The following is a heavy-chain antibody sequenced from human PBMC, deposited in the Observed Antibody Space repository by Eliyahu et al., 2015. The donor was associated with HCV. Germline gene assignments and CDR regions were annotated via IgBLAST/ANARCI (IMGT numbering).Heavy chain of an antibody. V-gene: IGHV4-39*07. CDR1: GXXISSSXYX. CDR3: ARDWSLAGMDV. J-gene: IGHJ6*02. D-gene: IGHD2-8*02. Sequence: QLQLQESGPGLVKPSETLSLTCXVSGXXISSSXYXWGWIRQPPGKGLEWIGSIYYSGSTYYNPPLKSRVTISVDTSKNQFSLKLSSVTAADTAVYYCARDWSLAGMDVWGQGTTVTVSS. CDR2: IYYSGST.